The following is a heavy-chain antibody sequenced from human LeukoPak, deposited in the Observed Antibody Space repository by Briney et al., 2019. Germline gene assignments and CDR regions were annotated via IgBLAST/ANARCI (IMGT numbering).Heavy chain of an antibody. V-gene: IGHV3-23*01. CDR3: ARYKYGDQIIYSYDYMDV. CDR2: ISGSGTRS. D-gene: IGHD1-14*01. J-gene: IGHJ6*03. Sequence: QSGRSLRLSCVVSAFTFRAYAMSSVRQAPGKGLVWVSAISGSGTRSYYSDSAKGRFTISRDNSKTALYLQINSLRAEDAAIYYCARYKYGDQIIYSYDYMDVWGNGTTVTVSS. CDR1: AFTFRAYA.